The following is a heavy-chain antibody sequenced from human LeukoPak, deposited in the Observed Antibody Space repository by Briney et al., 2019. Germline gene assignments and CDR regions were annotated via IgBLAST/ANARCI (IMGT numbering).Heavy chain of an antibody. D-gene: IGHD2-2*01. CDR1: GYTLTELS. V-gene: IGHV1-24*01. CDR3: ARGFYCSSSSCPHLDY. J-gene: IGHJ4*02. Sequence: ASVKVSCKVSGYTLTELSMHWVRQAPGKGLEWMGGFDPEDGETIYAQKFQGRVTMTEDTSTSTAYMELRSLRSDDTAVYYCARGFYCSSSSCPHLDYWGQGTLVTVSS. CDR2: FDPEDGET.